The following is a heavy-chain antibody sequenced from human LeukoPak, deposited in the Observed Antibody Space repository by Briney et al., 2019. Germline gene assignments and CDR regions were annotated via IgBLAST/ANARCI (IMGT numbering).Heavy chain of an antibody. Sequence: SETLSLTCTVSGGSISSYYWSWIRQPPGKGLEWIGYIYYSGSTNYNPSLKSRVTISVDTSKNQFSLKLSSVTAADTAVYYCARQPDSSGLDDAFDIWGQGTMVTVSS. CDR3: ARQPDSSGLDDAFDI. D-gene: IGHD3-22*01. V-gene: IGHV4-59*08. J-gene: IGHJ3*02. CDR1: GGSISSYY. CDR2: IYYSGST.